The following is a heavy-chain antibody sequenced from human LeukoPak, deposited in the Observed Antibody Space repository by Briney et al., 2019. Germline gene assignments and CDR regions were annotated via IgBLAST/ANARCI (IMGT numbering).Heavy chain of an antibody. Sequence: ASVKVSCKASGYTFTSYGISWVRQAPGQGLERMGWISAYNGNTNYAQKLQGRVTMTTDTSTSTAYMELRSLRSDVTAVYYCARLSADYYDSSGLLYYFDYWGLGTLVTVSS. J-gene: IGHJ4*02. CDR1: GYTFTSYG. CDR2: ISAYNGNT. D-gene: IGHD3-22*01. CDR3: ARLSADYYDSSGLLYYFDY. V-gene: IGHV1-18*01.